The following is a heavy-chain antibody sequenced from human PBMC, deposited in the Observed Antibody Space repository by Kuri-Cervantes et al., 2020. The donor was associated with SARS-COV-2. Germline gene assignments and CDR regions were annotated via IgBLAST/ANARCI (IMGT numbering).Heavy chain of an antibody. D-gene: IGHD6-13*01. CDR3: ARARIAAAGYNWFDP. CDR2: IYHSGST. V-gene: IGHV4-30-2*01. J-gene: IGHJ5*02. CDR1: GGSISSGGYY. Sequence: LRLSCTVSGGSISSGGYYWSWIRQPPGKGLEWIGYIYHSGSTYYNPSLKSRVTISVDRSKNQFSLKLSSVTAADTAVYYCARARIAAAGYNWFDPWGQGTLVTDSS.